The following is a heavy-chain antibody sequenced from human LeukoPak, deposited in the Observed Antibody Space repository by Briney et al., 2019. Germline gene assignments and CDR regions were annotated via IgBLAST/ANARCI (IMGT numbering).Heavy chain of an antibody. CDR3: AKDLSSLVAVAPGFDY. V-gene: IGHV3-23*01. Sequence: PGGSLRLSCAASGFTFSSYAMSWVRQAPGKGLEWVSAISGSGGSTYYADSVKGRFTISRDNSKNTLYLQMNSLRAEDTAVYYCAKDLSSLVAVAPGFDYWGQGTLVTVSS. J-gene: IGHJ4*02. CDR2: ISGSGGST. CDR1: GFTFSSYA. D-gene: IGHD6-19*01.